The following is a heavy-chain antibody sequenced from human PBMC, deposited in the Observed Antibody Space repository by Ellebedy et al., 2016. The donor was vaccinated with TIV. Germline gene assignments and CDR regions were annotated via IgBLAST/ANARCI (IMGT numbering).Heavy chain of an antibody. V-gene: IGHV4-59*12. J-gene: IGHJ6*02. CDR1: GGSISSYY. CDR3: ARGNTMVRGVIHRYYYGMDV. CDR2: IYYSGST. D-gene: IGHD3-10*01. Sequence: MPSETLSLTCTVSGGSISSYYWSWIRQPPGKGLEWIGYIYYSGSTNYNPSLKSRVTISVDTSKNQFSLKLSSVTAADTAVYYCARGNTMVRGVIHRYYYGMDVWGQGTTVTVSS.